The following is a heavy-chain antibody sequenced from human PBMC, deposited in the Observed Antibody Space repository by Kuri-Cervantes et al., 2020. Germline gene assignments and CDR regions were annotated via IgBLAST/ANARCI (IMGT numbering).Heavy chain of an antibody. CDR2: IYPGDSDT. V-gene: IGHV5-51*01. CDR3: ARLLILQWQSFDY. D-gene: IGHD3-3*01. Sequence: GGSLRLSCTGSGYSFTNYGIGWVRQMPGKGLEWVGIIYPGDSDTRYSPSFQGQVTISADKSISTAYLRWSSLKASDTAMYYCARLLILQWQSFDYWGQGTLVTVSS. J-gene: IGHJ4*02. CDR1: GYSFTNYG.